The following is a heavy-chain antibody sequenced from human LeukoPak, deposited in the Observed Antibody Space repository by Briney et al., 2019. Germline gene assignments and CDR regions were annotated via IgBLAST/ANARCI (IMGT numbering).Heavy chain of an antibody. CDR2: ISYSGST. Sequence: PSETLSLTCTVSGGSVSSNNYYWGWIRQPPGKGLEWIGSISYSGSTYYNPSLKSRVTISVDTSKNQFSLKLTSVTAADPAVYYCARQILTGTARDYPDYWGQGTLVTVSS. CDR1: GGSVSSNNYY. J-gene: IGHJ4*02. CDR3: ARQILTGTARDYPDY. V-gene: IGHV4-39*01. D-gene: IGHD1-20*01.